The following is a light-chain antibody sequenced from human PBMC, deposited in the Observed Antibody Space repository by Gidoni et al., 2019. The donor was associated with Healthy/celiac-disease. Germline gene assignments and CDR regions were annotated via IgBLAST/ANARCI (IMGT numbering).Light chain of an antibody. V-gene: IGKV1-27*01. CDR2: AAS. Sequence: IQMPHSPSSLSASVGDRVTITCRASQVILNYLAWYQQKPGKVPKLLIYAASTLQSGVPSRFSGSGSETDFTLTISSLQPEDVETYYCQKYNSALITFGQGTRLEIK. CDR3: QKYNSALIT. J-gene: IGKJ5*01. CDR1: QVILNY.